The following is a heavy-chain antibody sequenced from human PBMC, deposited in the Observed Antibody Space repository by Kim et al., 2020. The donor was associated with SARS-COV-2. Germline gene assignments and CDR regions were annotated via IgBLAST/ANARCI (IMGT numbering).Heavy chain of an antibody. V-gene: IGHV4-39*01. Sequence: SETLSLTCTVSGGSISSSSYYWGWIRQPPGKGLEWIGSIYYSGSTYYNPSLKSRVTISADTSKNQFSLKLSSVTAADTAVYYCARHNRGKMIVVVTPENYCDYWGQGTLVTVSS. CDR1: GGSISSSSYY. D-gene: IGHD3-22*01. CDR3: ARHNRGKMIVVVTPENYCDY. CDR2: IYYSGST. J-gene: IGHJ4*02.